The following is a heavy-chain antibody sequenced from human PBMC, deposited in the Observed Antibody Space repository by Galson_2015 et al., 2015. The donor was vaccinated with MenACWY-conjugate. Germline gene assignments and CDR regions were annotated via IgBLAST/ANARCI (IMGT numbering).Heavy chain of an antibody. V-gene: IGHV3-33*01. Sequence: SLRLSCAASGFIFSSYGMHWVRQAPGKGLEWVAVIWYDGSNKYYADSVKGRFTISRDKSKNTLYLQKNSLRAEDTAVYYCARESRGYSYSYARDAFDVWGQGTMVTVSS. J-gene: IGHJ3*01. CDR2: IWYDGSNK. D-gene: IGHD5-18*01. CDR3: ARESRGYSYSYARDAFDV. CDR1: GFIFSSYG.